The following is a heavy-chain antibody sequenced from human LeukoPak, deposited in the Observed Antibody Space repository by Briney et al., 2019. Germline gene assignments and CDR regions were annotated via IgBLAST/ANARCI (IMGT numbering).Heavy chain of an antibody. CDR1: GFTFSDYY. CDR2: ISGSSSFI. Sequence: GGSLRLSCAASGFTFSDYYMSWIRQAPGKGLEWVSSISGSSSFIYYADSMKGRFTISRDNAKNSLYLHLNGLRAEDTAVYFCARTHGEGFAFDYWGQGTLITVSS. CDR3: ARTHGEGFAFDY. D-gene: IGHD4-17*01. V-gene: IGHV3-11*06. J-gene: IGHJ4*02.